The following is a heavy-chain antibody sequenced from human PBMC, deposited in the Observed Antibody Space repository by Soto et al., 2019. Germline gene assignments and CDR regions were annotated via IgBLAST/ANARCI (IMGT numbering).Heavy chain of an antibody. CDR2: ISWNGGSI. V-gene: IGHV3-9*01. Sequence: EVQLVESGGGLVQPGKSLRLSCAASGFTFDDYAMHWVRQAPGKGLEWVSGISWNGGSIGYADSVKGRFTISRDNAKNSLYLQMNSLRAEDTALYYCAKDRHRTNDAFDIWGQGTMVIVSS. J-gene: IGHJ3*02. CDR1: GFTFDDYA. CDR3: AKDRHRTNDAFDI. D-gene: IGHD2-8*01.